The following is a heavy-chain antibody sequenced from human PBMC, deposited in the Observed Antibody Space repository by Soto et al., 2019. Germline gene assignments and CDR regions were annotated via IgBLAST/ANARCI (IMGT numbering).Heavy chain of an antibody. CDR3: ARDRGYYDSSGYYNFDY. Sequence: GASVKVSCKASGYTFTSYAMHWVRQAPGQRLEWMGWINAGNGNTKYSQKFQGRVTITRDTSASTAYMELSSLRSEDTAVYYCARDRGYYDSSGYYNFDYWGQGTLVTVSS. CDR2: INAGNGNT. D-gene: IGHD3-22*01. CDR1: GYTFTSYA. J-gene: IGHJ4*02. V-gene: IGHV1-3*01.